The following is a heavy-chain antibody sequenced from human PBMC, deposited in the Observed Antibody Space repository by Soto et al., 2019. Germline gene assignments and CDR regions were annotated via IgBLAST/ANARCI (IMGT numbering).Heavy chain of an antibody. CDR2: ISGSGGST. Sequence: RLSCAASGFTFSSYAMSWVRQAPGKGLEWVSAISGSGGSTYYADSVKGRFTISRDNSKNTLYLQMNSLRAEDTAVYYCAKSPPDYDFWSGYPGTTYYYGMDVWGQGTTVTVSS. V-gene: IGHV3-23*01. J-gene: IGHJ6*02. D-gene: IGHD3-3*01. CDR3: AKSPPDYDFWSGYPGTTYYYGMDV. CDR1: GFTFSSYA.